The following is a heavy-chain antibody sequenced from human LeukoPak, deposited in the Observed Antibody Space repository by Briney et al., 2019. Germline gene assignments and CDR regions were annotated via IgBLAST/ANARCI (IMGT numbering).Heavy chain of an antibody. Sequence: PSETLSLTCTVSGGSISSSSYYWGWIRQPLGKGLEWIGSIYYSGSTYYNPSLKSRVTISVDTSKNQFSLKLSSVTAADTAVYYCARRYCSGGNCYSDNWFDPWGQGTLVTVSS. D-gene: IGHD2-15*01. CDR1: GGSISSSSYY. CDR3: ARRYCSGGNCYSDNWFDP. CDR2: IYYSGST. J-gene: IGHJ5*02. V-gene: IGHV4-39*01.